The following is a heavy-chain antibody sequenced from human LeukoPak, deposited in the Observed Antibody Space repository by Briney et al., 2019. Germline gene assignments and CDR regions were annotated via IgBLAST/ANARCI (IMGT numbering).Heavy chain of an antibody. CDR3: ASGYWSSFFDY. Sequence: SVKVSCKASGGTFNNYGISWVRQAPGQGLEWMGGIIPIFGTANYAQKFQGRVTITADKSTSTAYMELSSLRSEDTAVYYCASGYWSSFFDYWGQGTLVTVSS. V-gene: IGHV1-69*06. D-gene: IGHD3-22*01. J-gene: IGHJ4*02. CDR1: GGTFNNYG. CDR2: IIPIFGTA.